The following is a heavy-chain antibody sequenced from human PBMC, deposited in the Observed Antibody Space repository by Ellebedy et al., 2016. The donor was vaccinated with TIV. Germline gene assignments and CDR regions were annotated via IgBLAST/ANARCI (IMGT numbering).Heavy chain of an antibody. V-gene: IGHV4-34*01. D-gene: IGHD6-19*01. CDR2: INHSGST. CDR1: GGSFSGYF. J-gene: IGHJ4*02. Sequence: MPSETLSLTCAVSGGSFSGYFWSWIRQPPGKGLEWIGDINHSGSTNYNPSLKSRATISVDTSKNQFSLRLSSVTAADTAVYYCARAGDKLGSRIPSGWWAFDYWGQGTLVTVSS. CDR3: ARAGDKLGSRIPSGWWAFDY.